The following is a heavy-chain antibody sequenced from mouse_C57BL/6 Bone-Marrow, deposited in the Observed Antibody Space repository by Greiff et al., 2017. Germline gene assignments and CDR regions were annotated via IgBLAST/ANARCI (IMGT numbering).Heavy chain of an antibody. CDR1: GYTFTSYW. CDR3: GFGFYAMDY. D-gene: IGHD1-1*02. CDR2: IHPNSGST. V-gene: IGHV1-64*01. Sequence: QVQLQQPGAELVKPGASVKLSCKASGYTFTSYWMHWVKQRPGQGLEWIGKIHPNSGSTNYNQKFKSKATLTVDKSSSTAYMQLSGLTSEDYAVYRWGFGFYAMDYWGQGTSVTVSS. J-gene: IGHJ4*01.